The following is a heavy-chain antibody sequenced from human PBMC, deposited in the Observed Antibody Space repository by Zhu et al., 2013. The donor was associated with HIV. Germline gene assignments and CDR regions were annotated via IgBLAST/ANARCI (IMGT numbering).Heavy chain of an antibody. J-gene: IGHJ4*02. CDR2: IYYSGST. V-gene: IGHV4-39*07. D-gene: IGHD3-22*01. Sequence: QVQLQESGPGLVKPSETLSLTCTVSGGSISSSSYYWGWIRQPPGKGLEWIGSIYYSGSTYYNPSLKSRVTISVDTSKNQFSLKLSSVTAADTAVYYCARDAYDSSGYYYQGWGQGTLVTVSS. CDR1: GGSISSSSYY. CDR3: ARDAYDSSGYYYQG.